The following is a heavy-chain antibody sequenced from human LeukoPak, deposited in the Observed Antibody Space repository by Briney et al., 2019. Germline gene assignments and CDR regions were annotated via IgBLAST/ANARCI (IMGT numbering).Heavy chain of an antibody. J-gene: IGHJ4*02. V-gene: IGHV1-8*02. CDR1: GYTFTSYA. Sequence: ASVTVSCKASGYTFTSYAMNWVRQAPGQGLEWMGWMNPNSGNTGYAQKFQGRVTMTRNTSISTAYMELSSLRSEDTAVYYCARGADYGGNPTPTPDTIDYWGQGTLVTVSS. CDR2: MNPNSGNT. D-gene: IGHD4-23*01. CDR3: ARGADYGGNPTPTPDTIDY.